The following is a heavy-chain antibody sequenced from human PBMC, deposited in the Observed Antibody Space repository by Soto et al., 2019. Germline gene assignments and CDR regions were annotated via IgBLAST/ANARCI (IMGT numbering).Heavy chain of an antibody. CDR2: LYSGGST. V-gene: IGHV3-66*01. J-gene: IGHJ4*02. D-gene: IGHD6-13*01. CDR3: ARDLNEVAATGTSPFDY. Sequence: GGSLRLSCAASGFTVSSNYMSWVRQAPGKGLEWVSVLYSGGSTYYADSVKGRFTISRDNSKNTLYLQMNSLRAEDTAVYYCARDLNEVAATGTSPFDYWGQGTLVTVSS. CDR1: GFTVSSNY.